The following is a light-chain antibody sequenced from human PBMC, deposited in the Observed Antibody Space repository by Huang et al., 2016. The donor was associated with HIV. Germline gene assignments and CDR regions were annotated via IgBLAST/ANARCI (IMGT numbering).Light chain of an antibody. V-gene: IGKV3-11*01. CDR1: QNIDFY. CDR2: DAS. Sequence: DIVLTQSPAALSLSPGERATRSSRASQNIDFYLAWYQQKPGQAPRLLIYDASNRATGIPARFSGSGAGTDFTLTISSLEPEDFAVYFCQHRNSWPLTFGGGTRLEIK. J-gene: IGKJ4*01. CDR3: QHRNSWPLT.